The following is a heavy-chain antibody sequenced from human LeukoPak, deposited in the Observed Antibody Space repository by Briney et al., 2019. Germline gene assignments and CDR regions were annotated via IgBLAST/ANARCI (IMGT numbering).Heavy chain of an antibody. J-gene: IGHJ4*02. V-gene: IGHV3-74*01. CDR2: INSDGSTT. CDR3: ARAGGYGGVLNF. CDR1: GFTFSTYW. D-gene: IGHD3-22*01. Sequence: AGGSLRLSCAASGFTFSTYWMHWVRQAPGKGLVWVSLINSDGSTTTYGDSVRGRFTISRDNAKNTLNLQMNSVTAEDTAVYYCARAGGYGGVLNFWGQGTLVTVSS.